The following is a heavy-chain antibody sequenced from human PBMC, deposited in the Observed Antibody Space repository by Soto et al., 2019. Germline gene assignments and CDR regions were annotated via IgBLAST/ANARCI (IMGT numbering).Heavy chain of an antibody. D-gene: IGHD6-19*01. Sequence: RXLSFDAPGFNFKKVAMGWVRQAPGEGLEWVSGISCCFGSTFYADAVKGRFSLSRDDSKNTLSLQLNSLRGEDTANYYCPKADGEQWVIPHLDNWGQGTKVTVSS. CDR2: ISCCFGST. V-gene: IGHV3-23*01. CDR3: PKADGEQWVIPHLDN. CDR1: GFNFKKVA. J-gene: IGHJ1*01.